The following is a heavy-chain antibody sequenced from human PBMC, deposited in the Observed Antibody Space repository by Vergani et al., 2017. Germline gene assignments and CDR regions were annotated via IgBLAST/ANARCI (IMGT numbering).Heavy chain of an antibody. D-gene: IGHD3-22*01. CDR2: FDPAHGEV. Sequence: QVPLVLSGSEVRKHGASVKVSCQVSGYSLIELNIHWLRQAAAKGLEWMGGFDPAHGEVTFAHHIQHRVTMTEDRSTDTAYMELRSLRPEDTALYYCAIVTYYYYSSGYYLDYWGQGTLVTVSS. J-gene: IGHJ4*02. CDR3: AIVTYYYYSSGYYLDY. V-gene: IGHV1-24*01. CDR1: GYSLIELN.